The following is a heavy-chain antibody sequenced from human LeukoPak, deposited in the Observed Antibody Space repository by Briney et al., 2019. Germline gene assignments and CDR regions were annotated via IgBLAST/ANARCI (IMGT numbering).Heavy chain of an antibody. V-gene: IGHV5-10-1*01. J-gene: IGHJ5*02. Sequence: GESLRISCKGSGCSFTSYWISWVRQMPGKGLEWMGRIDPSDSYTNYSPSFQGHVTISADKSISTAYLQWSSLKASDTAMYYCARQEYCSGGSCYTWFDPWGQGTLVTVSS. D-gene: IGHD2-15*01. CDR3: ARQEYCSGGSCYTWFDP. CDR2: IDPSDSYT. CDR1: GCSFTSYW.